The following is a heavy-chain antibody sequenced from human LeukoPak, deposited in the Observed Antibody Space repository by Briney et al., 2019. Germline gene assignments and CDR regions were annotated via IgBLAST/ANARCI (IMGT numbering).Heavy chain of an antibody. Sequence: PGGSLRLSCAASGFTFSSYSMNWVRQAPGKGLEWVSSISSSSSYIYYADSVKGRFTISRDNAKNSLYLQMNSLRAEDTAVYYCARDGVAVAGTPDAFDIWGQGTMVTVSS. V-gene: IGHV3-21*01. CDR2: ISSSSSYI. J-gene: IGHJ3*02. CDR3: ARDGVAVAGTPDAFDI. CDR1: GFTFSSYS. D-gene: IGHD6-19*01.